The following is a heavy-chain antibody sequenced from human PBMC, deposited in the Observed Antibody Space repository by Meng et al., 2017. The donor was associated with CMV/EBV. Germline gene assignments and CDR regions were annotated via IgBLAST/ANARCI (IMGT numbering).Heavy chain of an antibody. CDR3: ARESMVRGED. Sequence: QVAVQAWGAGLLKPSETLSLTCAVYGGSFSGYYWSWTRQPPGKGLEWIGEINHSGSTNYNPSLKSRVTISVDTSKNQFSLKLSSVTAADTAVYYCARESMVRGEDWGQGTLVTVSS. D-gene: IGHD3-10*01. CDR2: INHSGST. V-gene: IGHV4-34*01. CDR1: GGSFSGYY. J-gene: IGHJ4*02.